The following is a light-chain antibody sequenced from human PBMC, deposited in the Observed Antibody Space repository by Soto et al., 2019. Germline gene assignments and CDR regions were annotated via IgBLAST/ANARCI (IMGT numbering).Light chain of an antibody. CDR1: SSDVGGYNY. V-gene: IGLV2-14*01. CDR3: SSYTSSSPPHVI. Sequence: QSVLTQPASVSGSPGQSITISCTGTSSDVGGYNYVSWYQQHPGKAPKLMIYEVSNRPSGVSNRFSGSQSGNTASLTISGLQAEDEADYYCSSYTSSSPPHVIFAGGTKLTVL. CDR2: EVS. J-gene: IGLJ2*01.